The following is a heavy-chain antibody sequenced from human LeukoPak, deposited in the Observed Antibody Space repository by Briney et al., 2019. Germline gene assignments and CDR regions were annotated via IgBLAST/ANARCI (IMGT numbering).Heavy chain of an antibody. CDR1: GYTFSGYY. CDR2: INPNTGGT. Sequence: ASVKVSCKASGYTFSGYYIHWVRQAPGQGLEWMGWINPNTGGTKYAQRFQDRVTMTRDTSISTAYMEVSRLRYDDTAVYYCARPLRVTMIRGAAFRASSDFDPWGQGTLVTVAS. J-gene: IGHJ5*02. CDR3: ARPLRVTMIRGAAFRASSDFDP. D-gene: IGHD3-10*01. V-gene: IGHV1-2*02.